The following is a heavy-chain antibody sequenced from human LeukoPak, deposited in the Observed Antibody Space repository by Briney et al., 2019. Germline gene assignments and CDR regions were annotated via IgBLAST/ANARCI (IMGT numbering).Heavy chain of an antibody. CDR3: ARVEGVGATAFDI. D-gene: IGHD1-26*01. CDR2: TYYSGNS. Sequence: PSETLSLTCPVSGGSTISYYWSWIRQPPGKGLQWIGYTYYSGNSNYNPSLKSRVTVSLDTSKNQFSLRLSSVTPADTAVYYCARVEGVGATAFDIWGQGTRVTVSS. J-gene: IGHJ3*02. V-gene: IGHV4-59*01. CDR1: GGSTISYY.